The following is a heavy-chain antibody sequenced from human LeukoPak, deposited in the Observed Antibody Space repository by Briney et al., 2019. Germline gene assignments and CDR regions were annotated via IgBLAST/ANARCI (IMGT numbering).Heavy chain of an antibody. Sequence: PSETLSLTCTVSGASISGSGYYWGWIRQPPGKGLEWIGSIYSSGSTYYNASLQSRVTISIETSKNQFSLKLSSVTAADMAVYYCARGPRGARTFFDYWGQGTLVTVSS. CDR1: GASISGSGYY. CDR3: ARGPRGARTFFDY. J-gene: IGHJ4*02. CDR2: IYSSGST. V-gene: IGHV4-39*07. D-gene: IGHD1-26*01.